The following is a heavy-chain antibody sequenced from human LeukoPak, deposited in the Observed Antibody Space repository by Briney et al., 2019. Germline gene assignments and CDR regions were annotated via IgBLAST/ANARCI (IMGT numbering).Heavy chain of an antibody. Sequence: TGGSLRLSCAASGFTVSSNYMSWVRQAPGKGLEWVANIKQDGSEKYYVDSVKGRFTISRDNAKNSLYLQMNSLRAEDTAVYYCTVGNWGLDYWGQGSLVTVSS. CDR1: GFTVSSNY. CDR2: IKQDGSEK. V-gene: IGHV3-7*01. J-gene: IGHJ4*02. D-gene: IGHD7-27*01. CDR3: TVGNWGLDY.